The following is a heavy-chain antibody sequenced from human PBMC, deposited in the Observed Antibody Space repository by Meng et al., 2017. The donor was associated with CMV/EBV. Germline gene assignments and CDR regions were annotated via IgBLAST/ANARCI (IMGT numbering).Heavy chain of an antibody. Sequence: GESLKISCAASGFTFDDYGMSWVRQAPGKGLEWVSGINWNGGSTGYADSVKGRFTISRDNAKNSLYLQMNSLRAEDTALYHCERVSSPEYYYGMDVWGQGTTVTVSS. V-gene: IGHV3-20*01. CDR2: INWNGGST. J-gene: IGHJ6*02. CDR3: ERVSSPEYYYGMDV. CDR1: GFTFDDYG.